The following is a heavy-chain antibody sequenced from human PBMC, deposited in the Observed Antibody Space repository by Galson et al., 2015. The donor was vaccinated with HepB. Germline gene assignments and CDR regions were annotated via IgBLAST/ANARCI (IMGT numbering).Heavy chain of an antibody. D-gene: IGHD6-19*01. J-gene: IGHJ4*02. Sequence: SVKVSCKASGYTFTSYGISWVRQAPGQGLEWMGGIIPIFGTANYAQKFQGRVTITADKSTSTAYMELSSLRSEDTAVYYCARGGYSSGWYSGGNDYWGQGTLVTVSS. CDR2: IIPIFGTA. CDR1: GYTFTSYG. V-gene: IGHV1-69*06. CDR3: ARGGYSSGWYSGGNDY.